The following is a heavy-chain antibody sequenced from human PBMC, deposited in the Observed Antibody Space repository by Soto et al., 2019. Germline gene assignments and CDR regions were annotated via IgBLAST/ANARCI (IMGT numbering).Heavy chain of an antibody. D-gene: IGHD6-13*01. V-gene: IGHV3-43*01. CDR2: ISWDGGST. Sequence: PGGSLRLSCAASGFTFDDYTMHWVRQAPGKGLEWVSLISWDGGSTYYADSVKGRFTISRDNSKNSLYLQMNSLRTEDTALYYCAKDLSSSWSSDYYYYYGMDVWGQGTTVTVSS. CDR1: GFTFDDYT. CDR3: AKDLSSSWSSDYYYYYGMDV. J-gene: IGHJ6*02.